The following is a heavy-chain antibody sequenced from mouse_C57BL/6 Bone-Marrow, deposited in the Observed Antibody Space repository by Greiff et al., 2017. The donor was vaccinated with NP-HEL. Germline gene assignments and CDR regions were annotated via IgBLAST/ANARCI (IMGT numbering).Heavy chain of an antibody. CDR1: GYTFTSYW. D-gene: IGHD2-3*01. CDR3: AGLSDGYSRPYWYFDV. V-gene: IGHV1-55*01. CDR2: IYPGSGST. J-gene: IGHJ1*03. Sequence: QVQLQQPGAELVKPGASVKMSCKASGYTFTSYWITWVKQRPGQGLEWIGDIYPGSGSTNYNEKFKSKATLTVDTSSSTAYMQLSSLTSEDSAVYYCAGLSDGYSRPYWYFDVWGTGTTVTVSS.